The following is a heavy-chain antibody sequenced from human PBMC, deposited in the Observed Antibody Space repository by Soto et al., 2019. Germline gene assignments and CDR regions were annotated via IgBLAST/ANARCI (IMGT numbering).Heavy chain of an antibody. D-gene: IGHD4-17*01. CDR2: IYYSGTT. Sequence: QVQLQESDPGLVEPSQTLSLICTVSGGSISSGDYYWSWIRQLPGKGLEWIGYIYYSGTTFHNPSLKSRVSISVDTSKNLFSLKLSSMTAADTAVYYCARTSGDYGLSKYFQHWGQGTLVTVSS. CDR1: GGSISSGDYY. J-gene: IGHJ1*01. CDR3: ARTSGDYGLSKYFQH. V-gene: IGHV4-31*03.